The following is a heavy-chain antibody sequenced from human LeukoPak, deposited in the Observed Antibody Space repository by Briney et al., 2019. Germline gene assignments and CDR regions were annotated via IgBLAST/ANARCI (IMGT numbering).Heavy chain of an antibody. D-gene: IGHD3-10*01. CDR1: GYTFTSYG. CDR3: ARCGREITMVRGVTPWYFDY. Sequence: GASVKVSCKASGYTFTSYGISWVRQAPGQGLEWMGWISAYNGNTNYAQKLQGRVTMTTDTSTSTVYMELSSLRSEDTAVYYCARCGREITMVRGVTPWYFDYWGQGTLVTVSS. CDR2: ISAYNGNT. V-gene: IGHV1-18*04. J-gene: IGHJ4*02.